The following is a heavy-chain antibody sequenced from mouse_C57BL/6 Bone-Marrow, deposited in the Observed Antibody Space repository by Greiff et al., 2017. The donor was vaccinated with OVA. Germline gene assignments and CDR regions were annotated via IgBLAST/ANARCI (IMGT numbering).Heavy chain of an antibody. D-gene: IGHD2-5*01. CDR2: IDPETGGT. J-gene: IGHJ2*01. V-gene: IGHV1-15*01. CDR1: GYTFTDYE. Sequence: FQLQQSGAGLVRPGASVTLSCKASGYTFTDYEMHWVKQTPVHGLEWIGAIDPETGGTASNQKFKGKAILTADKSSSTAYMELRSLTSEDSAVYYCTRSYSNYGDFDYWGQGTTLTVSS. CDR3: TRSYSNYGDFDY.